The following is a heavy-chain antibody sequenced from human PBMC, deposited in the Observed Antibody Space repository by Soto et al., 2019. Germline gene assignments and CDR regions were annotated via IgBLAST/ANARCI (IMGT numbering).Heavy chain of an antibody. V-gene: IGHV1-18*01. CDR2: ISPYTGNT. Sequence: QVQLVQSGDEVKKPGASVKVSCKASGYIFVNYGIAWVRQAPGQGLEWMGWISPYTGNTHSATKIQGRLTMTTDTSTSTASMDLGSLKSADTAVYYCVMVDNYVTPTPQDVWGQGTTVTVSS. J-gene: IGHJ6*02. CDR3: VMVDNYVTPTPQDV. D-gene: IGHD3-16*01. CDR1: GYIFVNYG.